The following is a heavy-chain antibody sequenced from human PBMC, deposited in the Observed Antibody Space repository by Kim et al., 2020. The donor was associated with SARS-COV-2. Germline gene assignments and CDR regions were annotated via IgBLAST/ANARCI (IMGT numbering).Heavy chain of an antibody. CDR2: ISYDGSNK. CDR1: GFTFSSYA. Sequence: GGSLRFSCAASGFTFSSYAMHWVRQAPGKGLEWVAVISYDGSNKYYADSVKGRFTISRDNSKNTLYLQMNSLRAEDTAVYYCARDVGYCSGGSCYPDAF. D-gene: IGHD2-15*01. J-gene: IGHJ3*01. CDR3: ARDVGYCSGGSCYPDAF. V-gene: IGHV3-30-3*01.